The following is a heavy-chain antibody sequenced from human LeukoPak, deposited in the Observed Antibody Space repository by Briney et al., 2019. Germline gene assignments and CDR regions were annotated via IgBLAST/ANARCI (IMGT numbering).Heavy chain of an antibody. V-gene: IGHV3-23*01. CDR3: AKSFGPVIAAAGTGAD. D-gene: IGHD6-13*01. CDR2: ISGSGVNT. CDR1: GFTFDDYA. Sequence: GGSLRLSCAASGFTFDDYAVNWVRQAPGKGLEWVSVISGSGVNTYYADSVTGRFTISRNNSKNTLYLQMNSLRAEDTAVYYCAKSFGPVIAAAGTGADWGQGILVTVSS. J-gene: IGHJ4*02.